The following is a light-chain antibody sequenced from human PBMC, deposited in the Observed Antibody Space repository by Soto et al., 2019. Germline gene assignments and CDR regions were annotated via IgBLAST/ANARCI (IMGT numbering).Light chain of an antibody. Sequence: DVQMTQSPSSLSASVGDRVTITCRASQSIGSYLNWYQQNPGKAPKLLISAASSLQSGVPSRVSGSGSGTDFTLTINSLQPEDFATYYCQQSYNIPRTFGQGTKVDIK. J-gene: IGKJ1*01. V-gene: IGKV1-39*01. CDR1: QSIGSY. CDR3: QQSYNIPRT. CDR2: AAS.